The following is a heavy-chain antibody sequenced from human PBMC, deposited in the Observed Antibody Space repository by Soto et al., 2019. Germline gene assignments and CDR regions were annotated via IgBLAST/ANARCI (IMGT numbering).Heavy chain of an antibody. J-gene: IGHJ6*03. CDR2: IWYDGSNK. CDR3: ARDRKRYYMDV. CDR1: GFTFSSYG. Sequence: QVQLVESGGGVVQPGRSLRLSCAASGFTFSSYGMHWARQAPGKGLEWVAVIWYDGSNKYYADSVKGRFTISRDNSKNTLYLQMNSLRAEDTAVYYCARDRKRYYMDVWGKGTTVTVSS. V-gene: IGHV3-33*01.